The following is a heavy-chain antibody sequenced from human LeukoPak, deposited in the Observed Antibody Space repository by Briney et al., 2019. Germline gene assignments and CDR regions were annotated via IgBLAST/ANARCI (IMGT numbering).Heavy chain of an antibody. CDR3: ARDSSGSSRSFDY. D-gene: IGHD1-26*01. CDR1: GFTFSDYY. Sequence: GGSLRLSCAASGFTFSDYYMSWIRQAPGKGLEWVSYISSSGSTIYYADSVKSRFTISRDNAKNPLYLQMNSLRAEDTAVYYCARDSSGSSRSFDYWGQGTLVTVSS. J-gene: IGHJ4*02. V-gene: IGHV3-11*01. CDR2: ISSSGSTI.